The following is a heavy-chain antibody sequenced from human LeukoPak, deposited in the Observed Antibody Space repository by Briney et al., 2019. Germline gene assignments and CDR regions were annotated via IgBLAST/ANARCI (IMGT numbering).Heavy chain of an antibody. CDR1: GYTFTSYG. CDR2: INPNSGGT. V-gene: IGHV1-2*04. D-gene: IGHD2-15*01. Sequence: ASVKVSCKASGYTFTSYGISWVRQAPGQGLEWMGWINPNSGGTNYAQKFQGWVTMTRDTSISTAYMELSRLRSDDTAVYYCARGGCSGGSCYPPFYWGQGTLVTVSS. J-gene: IGHJ4*02. CDR3: ARGGCSGGSCYPPFY.